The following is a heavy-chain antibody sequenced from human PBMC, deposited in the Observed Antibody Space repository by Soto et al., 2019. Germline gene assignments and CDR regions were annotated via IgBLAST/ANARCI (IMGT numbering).Heavy chain of an antibody. J-gene: IGHJ4*02. CDR2: IYYSGST. Sequence: QVQLQESGPGLVKPSQTLSLTCTVSGRSISSVNYYWGWIRQPPGKGLEWIGYIYYSGSTYYNPSHTNQVTKSVDTVKNHLSLKLISVNVAATAVSYCARYGSGECKRGSCDSPFDHWGQGTLVTVSS. CDR3: ARYGSGECKRGSCDSPFDH. D-gene: IGHD2-15*01. CDR1: GRSISSVNYY. V-gene: IGHV4-30-4*01.